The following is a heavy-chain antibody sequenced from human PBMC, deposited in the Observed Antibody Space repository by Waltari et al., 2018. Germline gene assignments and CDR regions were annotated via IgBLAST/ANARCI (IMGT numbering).Heavy chain of an antibody. Sequence: EVQLVESGGGLVQPGGSLRLSCAASGFTFSKYWMNWVRQAPGKGLVWVSRINEDGKTTTYADSVKGRFTISRDNAKNTMYLQMKSLRPEDTAVYFCARDLAGRDDSWGQGTLVTVSS. V-gene: IGHV3-74*01. J-gene: IGHJ5*01. CDR3: ARDLAGRDDS. CDR1: GFTFSKYW. D-gene: IGHD6-19*01. CDR2: INEDGKTT.